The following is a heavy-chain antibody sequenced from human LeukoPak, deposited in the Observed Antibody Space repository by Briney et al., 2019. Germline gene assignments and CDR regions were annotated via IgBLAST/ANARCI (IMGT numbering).Heavy chain of an antibody. Sequence: GASVKVSCKASGYTFTSYAMHWVRQAPGQRLEWMRWINAGNGNTKYSQEFQGRVTITRDTSASTAYMELSSLRSEDMAVYYCARGIGGSSSWYFDYWGQGTLVTVSS. CDR1: GYTFTSYA. J-gene: IGHJ4*02. D-gene: IGHD6-13*01. CDR3: ARGIGGSSSWYFDY. V-gene: IGHV1-3*03. CDR2: INAGNGNT.